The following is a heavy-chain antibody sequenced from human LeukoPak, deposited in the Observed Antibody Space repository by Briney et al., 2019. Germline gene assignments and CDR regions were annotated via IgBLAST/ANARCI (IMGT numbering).Heavy chain of an antibody. CDR2: IYPGDSDT. CDR1: EYSFTSYW. J-gene: IGHJ6*03. Sequence: GESLKISCKGSEYSFTSYWSGWLRQLRGKVPEWMGIIYPGDSDTRYSPSFQGQVTISADKSISTAYLQWSSLKASDTAMYYCARHSTLTVGGLMDVWGKGTTVTFSS. CDR3: ARHSTLTVGGLMDV. D-gene: IGHD3-9*01. V-gene: IGHV5-51*01.